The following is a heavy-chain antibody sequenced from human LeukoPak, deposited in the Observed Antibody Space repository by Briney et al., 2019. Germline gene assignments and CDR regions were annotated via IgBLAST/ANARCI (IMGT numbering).Heavy chain of an antibody. D-gene: IGHD5-18*01. CDR2: ITPIFGTA. Sequence: SVKVSCKASGGTFSSYAISWVRQAPGQGLEWMGRITPIFGTANYAQKFQGRVTITTDESTSTAYMELSSLRSEDTAVYYCARGGYSYGTSFDYWGQGTLVTVSS. J-gene: IGHJ4*02. CDR3: ARGGYSYGTSFDY. CDR1: GGTFSSYA. V-gene: IGHV1-69*05.